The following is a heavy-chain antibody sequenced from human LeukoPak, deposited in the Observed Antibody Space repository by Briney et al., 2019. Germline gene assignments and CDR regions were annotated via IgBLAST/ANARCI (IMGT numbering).Heavy chain of an antibody. CDR2: ISSSGSTI. V-gene: IGHV3-48*03. CDR3: ARPSRPYRSSEYFQH. J-gene: IGHJ1*01. Sequence: GGSLRLSCAASGFTYSSYEMNWVRQVPGKGLEWISYISSSGSTIYFADSVKGRFTISRDNAKNSLYLQMNSLRAEDTAVYYCARPSRPYRSSEYFQHWGQGTLVIVSS. CDR1: GFTYSSYE. D-gene: IGHD6-13*01.